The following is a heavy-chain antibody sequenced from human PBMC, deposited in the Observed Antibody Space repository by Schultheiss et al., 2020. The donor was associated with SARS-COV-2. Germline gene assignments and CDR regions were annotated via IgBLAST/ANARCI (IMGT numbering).Heavy chain of an antibody. CDR2: INHSGST. Sequence: SETLSLTCTVSGGSISSYYWSWIRQPPGKGLEWIGEINHSGSTNYNPSLKSRVTISVDTSKNQFSLKLSSVTAADTAVYYCARDQLIAVAGTWYYGMDVWGQGTTVTVSS. J-gene: IGHJ6*02. D-gene: IGHD6-19*01. V-gene: IGHV4-34*01. CDR3: ARDQLIAVAGTWYYGMDV. CDR1: GGSISSYY.